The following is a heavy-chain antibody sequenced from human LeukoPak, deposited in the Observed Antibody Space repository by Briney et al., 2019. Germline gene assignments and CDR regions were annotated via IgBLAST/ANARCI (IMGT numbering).Heavy chain of an antibody. J-gene: IGHJ4*02. CDR2: ISGSSTYT. CDR1: GFTFSDYY. CDR3: ATDTGAFHFAY. Sequence: PGGSLRLSCAGSGFTFSDYYMTWIRQAPGKGLEWVSHISGSSTYTNYADSVKGRFTISRDNAKNTLSLQMDSLRGEDSAMYYCATDTGAFHFAYWGQGTLVTVSS. V-gene: IGHV3-11*05. D-gene: IGHD2-8*02.